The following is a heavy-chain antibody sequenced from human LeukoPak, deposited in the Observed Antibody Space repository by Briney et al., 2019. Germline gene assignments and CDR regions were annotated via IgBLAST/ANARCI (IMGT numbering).Heavy chain of an antibody. Sequence: ASVKVSCKASGYTFTGYYMHWVRQAPGQGLEWMGWINPNSGGTNYAQKFQDRVTMTRDTSISTAYMELSRLRSDDTAVYYCARAYSGWPRASYYYGMDVWGQGTTVTVSS. J-gene: IGHJ6*02. D-gene: IGHD6-19*01. CDR2: INPNSGGT. V-gene: IGHV1-2*02. CDR3: ARAYSGWPRASYYYGMDV. CDR1: GYTFTGYY.